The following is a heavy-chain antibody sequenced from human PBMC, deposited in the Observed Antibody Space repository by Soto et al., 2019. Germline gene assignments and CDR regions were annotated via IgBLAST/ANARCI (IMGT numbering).Heavy chain of an antibody. CDR2: MNPDSGNT. CDR1: GYTFTSYD. J-gene: IGHJ4*02. V-gene: IGHV1-8*01. CDR3: ARVHTAAGYDY. D-gene: IGHD6-19*01. Sequence: QVQLVQSGAEVKKPGASVKVSCKASGYTFTSYDLNWVRQATGQGLEWMGWMNPDSGNTDYAQKFQGRVTMTRNTSMSTAYMELSSLRSEDTAVYYCARVHTAAGYDYWGQGTLVTVSS.